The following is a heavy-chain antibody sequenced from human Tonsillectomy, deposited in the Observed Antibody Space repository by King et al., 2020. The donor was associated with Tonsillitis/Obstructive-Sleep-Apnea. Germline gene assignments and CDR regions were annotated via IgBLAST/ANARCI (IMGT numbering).Heavy chain of an antibody. CDR2: IHSDGTT. V-gene: IGHV3-66*01. J-gene: IGHJ6*03. CDR1: GFTVSNNY. CDR3: AKTGCARHYYYMDV. Sequence: QLVESGGNLVQPGGSLRLSCAASGFTVSNNYMNWVRQAPGKGLEWVSVIHSDGTTYYADSVKGRFTISRDNSNNTLFFQMNTLRAEDTAVYYCAKTGCARHYYYMDVWGKGTTVTVSS. D-gene: IGHD1-14*01.